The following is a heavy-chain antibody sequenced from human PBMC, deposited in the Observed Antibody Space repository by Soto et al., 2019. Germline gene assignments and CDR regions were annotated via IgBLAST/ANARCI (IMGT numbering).Heavy chain of an antibody. Sequence: QVQLVESGGGVVQPGRSLRLSCAASGFTFSSYGMHWVRQAPGKGLEWVAVIWYDGSNKYYADSVKGRFTISRDNSKNTLYLQMNSLRAEDTAVYYCARDRERAVAEGYYYYGMDVWGQGTTVTVSS. V-gene: IGHV3-33*01. D-gene: IGHD6-19*01. J-gene: IGHJ6*02. CDR2: IWYDGSNK. CDR3: ARDRERAVAEGYYYYGMDV. CDR1: GFTFSSYG.